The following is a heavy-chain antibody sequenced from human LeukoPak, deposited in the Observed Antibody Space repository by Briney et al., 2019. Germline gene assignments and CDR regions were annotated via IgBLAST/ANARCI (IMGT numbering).Heavy chain of an antibody. Sequence: PGGSLRLSCAASGFTFSDYYMSWIRQAPGKGLEWVSYISSSGSTIYYADSVKGRFTISRDNAKNSLYLQMNSLRAEDTAVYYCAREQIAAPGLGYYYGMDVWGQGTTVTVSS. CDR1: GFTFSDYY. V-gene: IGHV3-11*01. D-gene: IGHD6-13*01. J-gene: IGHJ6*02. CDR3: AREQIAAPGLGYYYGMDV. CDR2: ISSSGSTI.